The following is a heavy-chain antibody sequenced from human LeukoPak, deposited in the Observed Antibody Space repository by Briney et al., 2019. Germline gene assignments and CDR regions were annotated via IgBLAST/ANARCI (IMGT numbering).Heavy chain of an antibody. CDR2: IIPVFGTA. Sequence: GASVKVSCKASGGTFSSYAISWVRQAPGQGLEWMGRIIPVFGTANYAQKFQGRVTITTDESTSTAYMELSSLRSEDTAVYYCARERRSVGWELLRGYFDYWGQGTLVTVSS. V-gene: IGHV1-69*05. J-gene: IGHJ4*02. CDR1: GGTFSSYA. CDR3: ARERRSVGWELLRGYFDY. D-gene: IGHD1-26*01.